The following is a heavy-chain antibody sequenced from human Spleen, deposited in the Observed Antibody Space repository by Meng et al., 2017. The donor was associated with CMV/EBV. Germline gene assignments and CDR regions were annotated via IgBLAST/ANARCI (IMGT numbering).Heavy chain of an antibody. J-gene: IGHJ4*02. CDR2: ISSSGGAT. CDR1: GFTFSSSA. V-gene: IGHV3-23*01. Sequence: GSLRLSCAASGFTFSSSAMTWVRQAPGKGLEWVSTISSSGGATYYADSVKGRFTISRDSSKNTLYLQMNSLGAEDTALYYCAKLTTGWGQGTLVTVSS. CDR3: AKLTTG. D-gene: IGHD3-3*01.